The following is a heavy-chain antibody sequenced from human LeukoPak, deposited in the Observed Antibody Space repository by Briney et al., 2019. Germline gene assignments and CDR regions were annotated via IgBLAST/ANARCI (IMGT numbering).Heavy chain of an antibody. CDR2: ISGSGGST. J-gene: IGHJ4*02. CDR1: GFTFSSYA. Sequence: GGSLRLSCAASGFTFSSYAMSWVRQAPGKGLEWVSAISGSGGSTYYADSVKGRFTISRDNSKNTLCLQMNSLRAEDTAVYYCAKEPFGGVIVTPHFDYWGQGTLVTVSS. CDR3: AKEPFGGVIVTPHFDY. D-gene: IGHD3-16*02. V-gene: IGHV3-23*01.